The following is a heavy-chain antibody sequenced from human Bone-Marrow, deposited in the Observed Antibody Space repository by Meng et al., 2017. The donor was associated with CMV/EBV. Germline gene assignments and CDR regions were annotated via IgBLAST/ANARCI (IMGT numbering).Heavy chain of an antibody. Sequence: SVKVSCKASGYTFTSYDINWVRQAPGQGLEWMGGIIPILGIANYAQKFQGRVTITADKSTSTAYMELSSLRSEDTAVYYCARAETVYYGMDVWGQGTMVTVSS. J-gene: IGHJ6*02. CDR1: GYTFTSYD. D-gene: IGHD4-11*01. CDR3: ARAETVYYGMDV. CDR2: IIPILGIA. V-gene: IGHV1-69*10.